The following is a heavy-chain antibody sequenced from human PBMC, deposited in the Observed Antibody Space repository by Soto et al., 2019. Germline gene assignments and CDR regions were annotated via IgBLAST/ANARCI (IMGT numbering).Heavy chain of an antibody. D-gene: IGHD2-21*02. CDR2: ITTTGDTT. Sequence: QLVESEGGLVQPGGSLRLSCETSGFTFTASDMSWVRQAPGKGLEWVSSITTTGDTTHYADSVRGRFTISRDNARNTVYLPMNRLRVGDTGVFFFAKGGGGDHGYWGQGTLVAVSS. CDR1: GFTFTASD. J-gene: IGHJ4*02. V-gene: IGHV3-23*04. CDR3: AKGGGGDHGY.